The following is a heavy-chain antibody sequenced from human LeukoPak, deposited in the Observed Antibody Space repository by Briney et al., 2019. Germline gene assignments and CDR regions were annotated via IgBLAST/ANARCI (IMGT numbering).Heavy chain of an antibody. CDR1: GGSISSYY. D-gene: IGHD3-3*01. Sequence: SETLSLTCTVSGGSISSYYWSWIRQPPGKGLEWIGYIYYSGSTNCNPSLKSRVTISVDTSKNQFSLKLSSVTAADTAVCYCAREGDYAIFGVGSPVDAFDIWGQGTMVTVSS. J-gene: IGHJ3*02. CDR2: IYYSGST. CDR3: AREGDYAIFGVGSPVDAFDI. V-gene: IGHV4-59*01.